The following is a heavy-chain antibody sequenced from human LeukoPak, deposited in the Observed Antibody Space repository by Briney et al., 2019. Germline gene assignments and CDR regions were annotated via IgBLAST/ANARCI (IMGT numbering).Heavy chain of an antibody. CDR2: INHSGST. J-gene: IGHJ2*01. CDR1: GGSFSGYY. V-gene: IGHV4-34*01. Sequence: SETLSLTCAVYGGSFSGYYWSWIRQPPGKGLEWIGEINHSGSTNYNPSLKSRVTISVDTSKNQFSLKLSSVTAADTAVYYCARHAKQWADWYFDLWGRGTLVTVSS. CDR3: ARHAKQWADWYFDL. D-gene: IGHD1-26*01.